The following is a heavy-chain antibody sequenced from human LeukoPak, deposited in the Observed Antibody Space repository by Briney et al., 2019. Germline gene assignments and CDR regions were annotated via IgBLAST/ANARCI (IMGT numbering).Heavy chain of an antibody. CDR1: GFTFSTYF. D-gene: IGHD2-2*02. J-gene: IGHJ4*02. V-gene: IGHV3-30*04. CDR3: ARTGCSSTSCYKYYFDY. Sequence: GGSLRLSCAASGFTFSTYFMHWVRQAPGKGLEWVAVISYDGSNKYYADSVKGRFTISRDNSKNTLYLQMNSLRAEDTAVYYCARTGCSSTSCYKYYFDYWGQGTLVTVSS. CDR2: ISYDGSNK.